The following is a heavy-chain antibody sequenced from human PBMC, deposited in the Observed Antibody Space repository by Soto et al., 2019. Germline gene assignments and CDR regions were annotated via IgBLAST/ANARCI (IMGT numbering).Heavy chain of an antibody. D-gene: IGHD3-9*01. CDR2: IWYDGSNK. V-gene: IGHV3-33*01. CDR1: GFTFRNYG. J-gene: IGHJ6*02. CDR3: ARRSLSGSASEYHSYYGLDV. Sequence: PGGPLRLSCAASGFTFRNYGMHWVRQAPGKGLEWVAVIWYDGSNKYYADSVKGRFTISRDNSKNTPYLQMNSLRVDDTAVYYCARRSLSGSASEYHSYYGLDVWGQETTVTVSS.